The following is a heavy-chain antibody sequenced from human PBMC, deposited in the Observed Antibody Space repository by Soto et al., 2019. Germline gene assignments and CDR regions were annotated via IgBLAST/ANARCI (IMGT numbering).Heavy chain of an antibody. CDR1: GFTFSSYA. Sequence: EVQVLESGGGLVQPGGSLRLSCAASGFTFSSYAMSWVHQAPGKGLEWVSSISGSGGGTYYADSVKGRFTFSSDNSKNTLYLQMNSLRAEDTAVYYCAKFGMATTKRSPPYYIDYWGQGALVTVSS. CDR2: ISGSGGGT. D-gene: IGHD1-1*01. J-gene: IGHJ4*02. V-gene: IGHV3-23*01. CDR3: AKFGMATTKRSPPYYIDY.